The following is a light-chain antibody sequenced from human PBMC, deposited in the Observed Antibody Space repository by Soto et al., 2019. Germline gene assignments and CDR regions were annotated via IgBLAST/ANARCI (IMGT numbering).Light chain of an antibody. V-gene: IGKV3-11*01. CDR1: QSVSRY. Sequence: IVLTQSPATLSLSPGERAPLSCRASQSVSRYLACYQQKPGQAPRLIIYDTSYRATGIPARFSGSGSGTEFTLTISSLQSEDFAVYYCQQYNNWHPITFGQGTRLEIK. CDR2: DTS. J-gene: IGKJ5*01. CDR3: QQYNNWHPIT.